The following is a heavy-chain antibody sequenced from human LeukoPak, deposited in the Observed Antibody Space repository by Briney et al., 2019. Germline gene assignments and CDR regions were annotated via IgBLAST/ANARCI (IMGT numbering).Heavy chain of an antibody. CDR3: ARAPGDYCSSTSCYTLFDY. CDR1: GGSISSGDYY. J-gene: IGHJ4*02. D-gene: IGHD2-2*02. CDR2: SYYSGST. V-gene: IGHV4-30-4*01. Sequence: SETLSLTCTVSGGSISSGDYYWSWIRQPPGRGLEWIGYSYYSGSTYYNPSLKSRVTISVDTSKNQFSLKLSSVTAADTAVYYCARAPGDYCSSTSCYTLFDYWGQGTLVTVSS.